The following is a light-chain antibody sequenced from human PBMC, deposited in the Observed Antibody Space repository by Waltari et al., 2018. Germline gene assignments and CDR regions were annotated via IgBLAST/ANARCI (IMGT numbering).Light chain of an antibody. CDR1: QNIDLS. V-gene: IGKV6D-21*02. J-gene: IGKJ2*01. CDR3: HQSRSLPHT. CDR2: YAS. Sequence: EVVLTQSPNFQSVTPREKVTITCRASQNIDLSLHWYQQKPGQSPNLLIKYASQSILGVPSRFSGSGSGTEFTLTIPGLETEDAAAYYCHQSRSLPHTFGQGTKLEIK.